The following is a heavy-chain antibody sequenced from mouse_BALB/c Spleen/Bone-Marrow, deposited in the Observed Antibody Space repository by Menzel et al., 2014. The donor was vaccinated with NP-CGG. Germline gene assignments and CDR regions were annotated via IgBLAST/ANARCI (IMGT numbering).Heavy chain of an antibody. V-gene: IGHV1-74*01. Sequence: VQLQQSGAELVRPGASVKLSCRTSGYTFTGYWMNWVKQRPEQGLEWIGRIDPYDSETHYNQEFKVKAILTVDKSSSTAYMQLSSLTSEDSAVYYCAYGSSFGFAYWGQGTLVTVSA. D-gene: IGHD1-1*01. CDR2: IDPYDSET. CDR1: GYTFTGYW. CDR3: AYGSSFGFAY. J-gene: IGHJ3*01.